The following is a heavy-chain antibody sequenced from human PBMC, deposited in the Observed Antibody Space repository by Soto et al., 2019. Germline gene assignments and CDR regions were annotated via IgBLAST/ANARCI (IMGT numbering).Heavy chain of an antibody. Sequence: GASVKVSCKASGYTFTSYYMYWVRQAPGQGLEWMGIINPSGGNTRYAQKFQGRVAMTRDTSTSTVYMELSSLRSEDTAVYYCARDMKKLYYYDSSGYYSHWG. CDR1: GYTFTSYY. J-gene: IGHJ1*01. D-gene: IGHD3-22*01. CDR3: ARDMKKLYYYDSSGYYSH. V-gene: IGHV1-46*01. CDR2: INPSGGNT.